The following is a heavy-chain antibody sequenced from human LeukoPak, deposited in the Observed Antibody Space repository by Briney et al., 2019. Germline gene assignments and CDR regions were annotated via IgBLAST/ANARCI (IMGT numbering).Heavy chain of an antibody. D-gene: IGHD2-15*01. J-gene: IGHJ3*02. CDR3: AQSVVAASRLRGAFDI. V-gene: IGHV2-5*02. CDR2: IYWDDDK. CDR1: GFSLSTSGVG. Sequence: VSGPTLVNPTQTLTLTCTFSGFSLSTSGVGVGWIRQPPGKALEWLALIYWDDDKRYSPSLKSRLTITKDTSKNQVVLTMTNMDPVDTATYYCAQSVVAASRLRGAFDIWGQGTMVTVSS.